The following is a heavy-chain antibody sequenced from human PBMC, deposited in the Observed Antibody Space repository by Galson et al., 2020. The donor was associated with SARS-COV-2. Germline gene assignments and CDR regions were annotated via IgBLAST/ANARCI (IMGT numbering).Heavy chain of an antibody. CDR3: ARDGQSSRGWAFDY. CDR2: IKQDGSEK. Sequence: GESLKISCAASGFTFSSYWMSWVRQAPGKGLEWVANIKQDGSEKYYVDSVKGRFTISRDNAKNSLYLQMNNLRVDDTAVYYCARDGQSSRGWAFDYWGQGTLLTVSS. J-gene: IGHJ4*02. V-gene: IGHV3-7*01. D-gene: IGHD6-19*01. CDR1: GFTFSSYW.